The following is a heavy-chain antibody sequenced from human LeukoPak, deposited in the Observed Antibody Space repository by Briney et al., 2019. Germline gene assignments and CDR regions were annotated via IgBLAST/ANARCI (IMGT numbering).Heavy chain of an antibody. CDR2: IYYSGSS. D-gene: IGHD6-19*01. CDR3: ASDSSGWYGVLPTIDY. CDR1: GDSITNNNCY. V-gene: IGHV4-39*01. Sequence: SETLSLTCTVSGDSITNNNCYWGWVRQPPGKGLEWIASIYYSGSSYYNPSLKSRVTISVDTSKNQFSLKLSSVTAADTAVYYCASDSSGWYGVLPTIDYWGQGTLVTVSS. J-gene: IGHJ4*02.